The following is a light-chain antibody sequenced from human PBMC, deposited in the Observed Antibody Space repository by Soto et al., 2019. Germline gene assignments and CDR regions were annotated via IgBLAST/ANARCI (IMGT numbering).Light chain of an antibody. CDR2: KAS. CDR1: QTINTW. CDR3: QQYETYPLT. V-gene: IGKV1-5*03. Sequence: DIQMTQSPSTLSASVGDRVTITCRASQTINTWLAWYQQKPGKAPYLLIYKASNLQSGVPSRFSDSASGTEFTLTISSLQPDDIATYYCQQYETYPLTYGGGTKVEI. J-gene: IGKJ4*01.